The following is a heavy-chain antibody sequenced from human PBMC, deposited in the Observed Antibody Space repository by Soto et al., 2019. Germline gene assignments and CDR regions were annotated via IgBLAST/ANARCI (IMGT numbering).Heavy chain of an antibody. CDR3: AREGTKDSFDYDGLDV. J-gene: IGHJ6*02. V-gene: IGHV3-30-3*01. Sequence: GGAVRLDCEVSEVRCGGYTREWVPQAPGKGLEWLAGISKDGTKKDYADSVKGRFTISRDNFRNTFYLQMDSLRSEDTALDVCAREGTKDSFDYDGLDVWGPGT. CDR2: ISKDGTKK. CDR1: EVRCGGYT. D-gene: IGHD3-10*01.